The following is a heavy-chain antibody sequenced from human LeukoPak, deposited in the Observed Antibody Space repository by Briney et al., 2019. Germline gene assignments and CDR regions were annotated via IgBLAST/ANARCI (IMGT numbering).Heavy chain of an antibody. CDR1: GGSISSYY. CDR3: ARAHGGNFYYFDY. V-gene: IGHV4-59*01. D-gene: IGHD3-16*01. Sequence: SETLSLTCTVSGGSISSYYWSWIRQPPRKGLEWIGYIYYSGSTKYNPSLKSRVTISVDTSKNRCSLKLSSVAAADTAVYYCARAHGGNFYYFDYWGQGTLVTVSS. J-gene: IGHJ4*02. CDR2: IYYSGST.